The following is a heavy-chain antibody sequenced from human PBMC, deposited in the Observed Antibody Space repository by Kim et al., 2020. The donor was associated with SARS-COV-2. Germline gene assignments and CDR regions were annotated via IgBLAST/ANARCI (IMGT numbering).Heavy chain of an antibody. V-gene: IGHV4-31*03. Sequence: SETLSLTCTVSGGSISSGGYYWSWIRQHPGKGLEWIGYIYYSGSTYYNPSLKSRVTISVDTSKNQFSLKLSSVTAADTAVYYCARDALKNPVPLGYYYYYGIDVWGQGTPVTVSS. D-gene: IGHD3-3*02. CDR2: IYYSGST. J-gene: IGHJ6*02. CDR3: ARDALKNPVPLGYYYYYGIDV. CDR1: GGSISSGGYY.